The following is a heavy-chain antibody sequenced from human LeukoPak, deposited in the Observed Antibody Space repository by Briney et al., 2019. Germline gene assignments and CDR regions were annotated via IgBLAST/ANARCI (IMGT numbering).Heavy chain of an antibody. Sequence: ASVKVSCKASGYTFTSYAMHWVRQAPGQRLEWMGWINAGNGNTKYSQKFQGRVTITRDTSASTAYMELSSLRSEDTAVYYCAREDGCSSTSCYRNYGMDVWGQGTTVTVSS. D-gene: IGHD2-2*01. CDR3: AREDGCSSTSCYRNYGMDV. V-gene: IGHV1-3*01. CDR2: INAGNGNT. CDR1: GYTFTSYA. J-gene: IGHJ6*02.